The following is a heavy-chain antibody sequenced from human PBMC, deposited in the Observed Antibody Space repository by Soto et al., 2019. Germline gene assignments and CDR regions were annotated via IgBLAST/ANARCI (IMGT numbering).Heavy chain of an antibody. V-gene: IGHV3-23*01. CDR1: GFPSSSNS. Sequence: GVSIRPSCSASGFPSSSNSMSWVRQAAGKGLEWVSAISGSGGSTYYADSVKGRFTISRDNSKNTLYLQMNSLRAEDTAVYYCAKVVASSWPNLYYFDYWGQGTLVTGSS. CDR3: AKVVASSWPNLYYFDY. J-gene: IGHJ4*02. CDR2: ISGSGGST. D-gene: IGHD6-13*01.